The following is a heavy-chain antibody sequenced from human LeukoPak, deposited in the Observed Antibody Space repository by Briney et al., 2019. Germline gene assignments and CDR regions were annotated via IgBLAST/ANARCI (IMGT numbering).Heavy chain of an antibody. CDR1: SGSTSSYY. Sequence: SETLSLTCTVSSGSTSSYYWSWIRQPPGKGLEWIGYINYSGSTYNPSLKSRVTMSVDTSKNQFSLKLSSVTAADTAVYYCARGGNCSGGSCYSDRGWFDPWGQGILVTVSS. CDR3: ARGGNCSGGSCYSDRGWFDP. V-gene: IGHV4-59*01. D-gene: IGHD2-15*01. J-gene: IGHJ5*02. CDR2: INYSGST.